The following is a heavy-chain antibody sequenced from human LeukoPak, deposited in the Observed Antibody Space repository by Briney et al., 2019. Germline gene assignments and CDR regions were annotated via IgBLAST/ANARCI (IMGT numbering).Heavy chain of an antibody. J-gene: IGHJ4*02. CDR3: ARDGVRYSGYDTYYFDY. CDR2: ISYDGSNK. D-gene: IGHD5-12*01. CDR1: GFTFSSYA. V-gene: IGHV3-30*04. Sequence: PGGSLRLSCAASGFTFSSYAMHWVRQAPGKGLEWVAVISYDGSNKYYADSVKGRFTISRDNSKNTLYLQMNSPRAEDTAVYYCARDGVRYSGYDTYYFDYWGQGTLVTVSS.